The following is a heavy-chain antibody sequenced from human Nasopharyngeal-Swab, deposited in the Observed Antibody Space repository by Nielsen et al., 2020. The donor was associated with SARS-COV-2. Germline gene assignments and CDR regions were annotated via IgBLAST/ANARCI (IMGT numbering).Heavy chain of an antibody. Sequence: GESLKISCAASGFTFSSYAMSWVRQAPGKGLEWVSGMSGRGEKTYYAESVKGRFTISSDISKNTLYLQMNGLRAEDTAVYYCAKDSGAGFCDDGSCFPTNHWGLGTLVTVSS. CDR3: AKDSGAGFCDDGSCFPTNH. CDR1: GFTFSSYA. J-gene: IGHJ5*02. D-gene: IGHD2-15*01. V-gene: IGHV3-23*01. CDR2: MSGRGEKT.